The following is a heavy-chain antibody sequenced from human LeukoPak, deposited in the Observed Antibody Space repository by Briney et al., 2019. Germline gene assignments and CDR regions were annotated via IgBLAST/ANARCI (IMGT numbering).Heavy chain of an antibody. V-gene: IGHV4-30-4*08. J-gene: IGHJ3*02. Sequence: SETLSLTCTLSGGSISSGDYYWSWIRQPPGKGLEWIGYIYYSGSTYYNPSLKSRVTISVDTSKNQFSLKLSSVTAADTAVYYCARVTTIFGVVWLDAFDIWGQGTMVTVSS. CDR1: GGSISSGDYY. D-gene: IGHD3-3*01. CDR3: ARVTTIFGVVWLDAFDI. CDR2: IYYSGST.